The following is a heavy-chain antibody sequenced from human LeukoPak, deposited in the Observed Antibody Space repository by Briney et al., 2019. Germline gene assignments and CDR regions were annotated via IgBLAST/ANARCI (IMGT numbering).Heavy chain of an antibody. V-gene: IGHV4-39*01. J-gene: IGHJ4*02. D-gene: IGHD1-1*01. CDR1: GVSISSGRNY. Sequence: SETLSLTCSVSGVSISSGRNYWGWIRQSPGKGLEWVASIYSSGNTHSNPSLKSRVSISVDTSKNQVSLKLYSVTASDAAIYYCARHLSGTTMSHYFDFWGQGTLVTVSS. CDR3: ARHLSGTTMSHYFDF. CDR2: IYSSGNT.